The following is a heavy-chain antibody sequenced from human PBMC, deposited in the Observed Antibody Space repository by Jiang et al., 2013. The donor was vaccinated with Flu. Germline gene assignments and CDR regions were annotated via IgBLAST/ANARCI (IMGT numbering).Heavy chain of an antibody. CDR1: GYSFTSYW. D-gene: IGHD3-22*01. J-gene: IGHJ5*02. CDR3: ARGHYYDSSGRPGGWFDP. Sequence: SLRISCKGSGYSFTSYWISWVRQMPGKGLEWMGRIDPSDSYTNYSPSFQGHVTISADKSISTAYLQWSSLKASDTAMYYCARGHYYDSSGRPGGWFDPWGQGTLVTVSS. V-gene: IGHV5-10-1*01. CDR2: IDPSDSYT.